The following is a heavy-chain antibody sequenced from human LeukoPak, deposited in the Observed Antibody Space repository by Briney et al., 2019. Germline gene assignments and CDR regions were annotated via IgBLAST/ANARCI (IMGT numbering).Heavy chain of an antibody. D-gene: IGHD2-21*02. CDR1: GFTFSDYG. Sequence: PGGSLRLSCAASGFTFSDYGMHCVRQAPGKGLEWVAFIRYDGSDKYYADSVKGRFTISRDNSKNTVYLQMNSLRPEDTAVYYCVRDRDWAFDYWGQGSLVTVSS. J-gene: IGHJ4*02. CDR3: VRDRDWAFDY. CDR2: IRYDGSDK. V-gene: IGHV3-30*02.